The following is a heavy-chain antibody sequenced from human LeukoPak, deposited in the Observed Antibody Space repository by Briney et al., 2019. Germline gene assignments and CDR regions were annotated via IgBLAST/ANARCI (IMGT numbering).Heavy chain of an antibody. J-gene: IGHJ4*02. CDR1: GFTVSSNY. CDR2: IYSGGST. Sequence: GGSLRLSCAASGFTVSSNYMSWVRQAPGKGLEWVSVIYSGGSTYYADSVKGRFTISRDNSKNTLYLQMNSLRAEDTAVYYCARAVAGNRGFDYWGQGTLVTVSS. D-gene: IGHD6-19*01. CDR3: ARAVAGNRGFDY. V-gene: IGHV3-53*01.